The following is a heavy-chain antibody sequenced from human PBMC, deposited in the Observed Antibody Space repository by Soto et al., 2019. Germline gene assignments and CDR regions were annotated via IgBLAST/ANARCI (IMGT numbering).Heavy chain of an antibody. Sequence: ASVKVSCKASGYTFTGYYMHWVRQAPGQGLEWMGWINPNSGGTNYAQKFQGWVTMTRDTSISTAYMELSRLRSDDTAVYYCARPTRYSSGWYRDYYGMDVWGQGTTVTVSS. CDR1: GYTFTGYY. CDR2: INPNSGGT. D-gene: IGHD6-19*01. V-gene: IGHV1-2*04. J-gene: IGHJ6*02. CDR3: ARPTRYSSGWYRDYYGMDV.